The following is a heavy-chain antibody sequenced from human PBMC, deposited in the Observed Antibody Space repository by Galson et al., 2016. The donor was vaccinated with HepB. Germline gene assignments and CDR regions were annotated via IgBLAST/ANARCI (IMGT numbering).Heavy chain of an antibody. CDR2: IYPHDSDT. V-gene: IGHV5-51*01. J-gene: IGHJ5*02. CDR1: GYSFINYW. Sequence: QSGAEVKKPGESLKISCKGSGYSFINYWIGWVRQMPGKGLEWMGIIYPHDSDTRYSPSFQGQVTIPADKSINTAYLQWSTLKASDTAIDYCAGHTCSSGSGGRGLNHWFDPWGQGTLVTVSS. CDR3: AGHTCSSGSGGRGLNHWFDP. D-gene: IGHD2-15*01.